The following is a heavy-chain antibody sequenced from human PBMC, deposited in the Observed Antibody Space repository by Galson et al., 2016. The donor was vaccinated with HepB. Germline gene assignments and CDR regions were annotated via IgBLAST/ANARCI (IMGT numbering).Heavy chain of an antibody. J-gene: IGHJ4*02. Sequence: ETLSLTCTVSGGSISSYYRSWIRQPPGKGLEWMGYIYNSGNPNYNPSLKSRVTISVDTSKNQISLKLTSVSAADTAVYYCARDRGGYNPFDYWGQGMLVTVSS. D-gene: IGHD5-24*01. CDR1: GGSISSYY. CDR3: ARDRGGYNPFDY. V-gene: IGHV4-59*01. CDR2: IYNSGNP.